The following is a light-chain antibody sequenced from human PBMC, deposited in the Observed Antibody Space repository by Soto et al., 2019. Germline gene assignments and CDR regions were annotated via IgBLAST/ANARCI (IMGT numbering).Light chain of an antibody. CDR3: QQYNSYTIT. Sequence: DIQMTQSPSTLSASVGDRVTITCRASQSISSWLAWYQQKQGKAPKLLIYDASSLESGVTSRFSGSGSGTEFTLTISSLQPDDFATYYCQQYNSYTITFGQGTRLDIK. CDR1: QSISSW. CDR2: DAS. J-gene: IGKJ5*01. V-gene: IGKV1-5*01.